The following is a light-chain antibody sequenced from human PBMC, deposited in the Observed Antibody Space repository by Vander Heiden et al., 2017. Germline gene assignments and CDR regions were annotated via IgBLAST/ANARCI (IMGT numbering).Light chain of an antibody. V-gene: IGLV6-57*01. CDR1: SGHIATNY. J-gene: IGLJ2*01. CDR2: EDI. CDR3: QSYDDNKQRV. Sequence: NFMLTQPHSVSESPGKTVTISCTRSSGHIATNYVQCYQQRPGSSPITLIFEDIQRPSGVAARFSGAVDSSSNAASLTIAGRRTEDEDDYYCQSYDDNKQRVFGGGTKLTVL.